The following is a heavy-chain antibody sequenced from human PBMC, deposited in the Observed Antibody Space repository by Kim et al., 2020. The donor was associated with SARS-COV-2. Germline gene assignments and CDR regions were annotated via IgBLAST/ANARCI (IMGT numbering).Heavy chain of an antibody. V-gene: IGHV3-9*01. CDR3: IRDINAGGADL. D-gene: IGHD2-2*01. J-gene: IGHJ6*01. CDR1: GFIFNAHA. Sequence: GGSLRLSCAFSGFIFNAHAMHWVRQAPGKGLEWVAGFMWDGATLGYAASVKGRFTIYRDHAKYSLFLPKNSPSKEHTALYYCIRDINAGGADLGGQGTT. CDR2: FMWDGATL.